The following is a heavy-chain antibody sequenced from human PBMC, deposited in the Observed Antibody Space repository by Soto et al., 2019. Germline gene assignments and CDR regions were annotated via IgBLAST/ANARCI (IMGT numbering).Heavy chain of an antibody. J-gene: IGHJ4*02. CDR3: ATFIVATIEGDY. CDR2: ISGSGGST. CDR1: GFTFSSYA. Sequence: PGGSLRLSCAASGFTFSSYAMSWVRQAPGKGLEWVSAISGSGGSTYYADSVKGRFTISRDNSKNTLYLQMNSLRAEDTAVYYCATFIVATIEGDYWGQGTLVTAPQ. D-gene: IGHD5-12*01. V-gene: IGHV3-23*01.